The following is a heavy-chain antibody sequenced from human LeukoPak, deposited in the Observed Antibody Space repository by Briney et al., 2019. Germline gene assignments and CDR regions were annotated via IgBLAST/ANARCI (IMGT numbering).Heavy chain of an antibody. D-gene: IGHD2-15*01. V-gene: IGHV4-59*01. J-gene: IGHJ3*02. CDR3: ARDCSGGSCYDEAFDI. CDR1: GGSISSYY. CDR2: IYYSGST. Sequence: SETLSLTCTVSGGSISSYYWSWIRQPPGKGLEWIGYIYYSGSTNYNPSLKSRVTISVDTSKNQSSLKLSSVTAADTAVYYCARDCSGGSCYDEAFDIWGQGTMVTVSS.